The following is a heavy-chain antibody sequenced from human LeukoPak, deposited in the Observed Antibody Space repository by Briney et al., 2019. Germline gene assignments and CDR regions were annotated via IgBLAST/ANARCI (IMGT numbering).Heavy chain of an antibody. CDR2: IYYSGST. Sequence: PSETLSLTCTVSGGSISSSSYYWGWIRQPPGKGLEWIGNIYYSGSTYYNPSLKSRVTISLDTSKNQFSLKLNSVTAADTAVYYCARGRLLLAYCGGDCYKTPLDSWGQGTLVTVFS. CDR1: GGSISSSSYY. V-gene: IGHV4-39*07. CDR3: ARGRLLLAYCGGDCYKTPLDS. J-gene: IGHJ4*02. D-gene: IGHD2-21*02.